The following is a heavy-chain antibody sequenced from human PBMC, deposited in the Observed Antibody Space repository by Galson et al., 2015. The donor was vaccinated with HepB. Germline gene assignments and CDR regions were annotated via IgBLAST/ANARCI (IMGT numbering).Heavy chain of an antibody. V-gene: IGHV1-18*04. Sequence: SVKVSCKASGYTLTSYGISWVRQGPEQGFEWIGWISAHNGNTNYAQKFQDRVTMTTDTSTATAYMELRSLRSDDTAIYHCTRDSPFDYWGQGTLVTVSS. CDR2: ISAHNGNT. CDR3: TRDSPFDY. CDR1: GYTLTSYG. J-gene: IGHJ4*02.